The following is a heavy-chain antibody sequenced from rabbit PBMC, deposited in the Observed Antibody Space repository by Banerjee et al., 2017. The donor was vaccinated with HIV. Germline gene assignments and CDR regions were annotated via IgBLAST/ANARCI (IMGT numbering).Heavy chain of an antibody. CDR3: AREVGGTEPFDL. CDR1: GFSFSSNA. D-gene: IGHD7-1*01. V-gene: IGHV1S45*01. CDR2: IYTGSSAGT. Sequence: QEQLEESGGDLVKPGASLTLTCTASGFSFSSNAMCWVRQAPGKGLEWIGCIYTGSSAGTYYASWAKGRFTVSKTSSTTVTLQMTSLTAADTATYFCAREVGGTEPFDLWGPGTLVTVS. J-gene: IGHJ4*01.